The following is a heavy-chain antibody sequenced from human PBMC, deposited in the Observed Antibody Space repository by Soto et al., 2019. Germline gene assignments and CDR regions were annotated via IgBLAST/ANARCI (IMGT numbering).Heavy chain of an antibody. V-gene: IGHV4-34*01. D-gene: IGHD2-21*01. CDR3: ARGISLIVEVQRDAPDKYYFDS. CDR2: INHSGST. Sequence: SETLSLTCAVYGGSFNGHFWSWIRQPPGKGLEWIGEINHSGSTNFNPSLKSRVTISVDTSKNKFSLKVNSLTAADTAVYYCARGISLIVEVQRDAPDKYYFDSWGQGTVVTVSS. CDR1: GGSFNGHF. J-gene: IGHJ4*02.